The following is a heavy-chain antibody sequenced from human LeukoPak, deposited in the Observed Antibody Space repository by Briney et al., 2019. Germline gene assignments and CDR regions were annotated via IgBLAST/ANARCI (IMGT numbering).Heavy chain of an antibody. D-gene: IGHD3-22*01. V-gene: IGHV3-30-3*01. CDR2: ISSDGSSK. Sequence: AGGSLRLSCVASGFTFSTFWMNWVRQAPGKGLEWVAVISSDGSSKYYADSVKGRFTISRDNSKNTLYLQMKSLRAEDTAVYYCAREGTTIVVALDYWGQGTLVTVSS. J-gene: IGHJ4*02. CDR1: GFTFSTFW. CDR3: AREGTTIVVALDY.